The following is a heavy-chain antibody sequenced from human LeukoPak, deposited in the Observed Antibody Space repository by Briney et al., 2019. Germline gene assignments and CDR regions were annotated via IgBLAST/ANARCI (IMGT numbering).Heavy chain of an antibody. CDR3: GRDWELRFHQGGLDY. Sequence: ASVKVSCKASGYNVVGYYIHWVRQAPGQGLEWMGRINPRDGETSFAQKFQGRVTMTSDMSISTAYMELSGLRYDDTAVYYCGRDWELRFHQGGLDYWGQGTLVTVSS. CDR2: INPRDGET. CDR1: GYNVVGYY. D-gene: IGHD3-3*01. J-gene: IGHJ4*02. V-gene: IGHV1-2*06.